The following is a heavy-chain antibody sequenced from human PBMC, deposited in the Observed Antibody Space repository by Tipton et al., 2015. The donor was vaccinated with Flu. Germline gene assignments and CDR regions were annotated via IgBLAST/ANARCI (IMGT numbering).Heavy chain of an antibody. V-gene: IGHV3-7*01. CDR1: GFTFSNYW. CDR3: AIEGVGSSSFSDY. CDR2: IKQDGREK. Sequence: SLRLSCAASGFTFSNYWMSWVRQAPGKGLEWVANIKQDGREKYYVDSAKGRFTISRDNAKNSLYLQMNSLRAEDTAVYYCAIEGVGSSSFSDYWGQGTLVTVSS. D-gene: IGHD6-6*01. J-gene: IGHJ4*02.